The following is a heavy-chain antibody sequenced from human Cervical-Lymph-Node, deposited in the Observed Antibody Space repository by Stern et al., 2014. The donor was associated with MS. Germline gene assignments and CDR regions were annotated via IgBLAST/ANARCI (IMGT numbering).Heavy chain of an antibody. Sequence: VQLVESGADVKKPGASVKVSCKASGFTFTSYYLHWVRHAPGQGLEWMGIINPSGGSTGYAQKFQGRVTMTSDTSTSTVYMELSSLRSEDTAVYYCARTIRSLDQDGAFDFWGQGTMVTVSS. V-gene: IGHV1-46*01. CDR3: ARTIRSLDQDGAFDF. J-gene: IGHJ3*01. CDR2: INPSGGST. CDR1: GFTFTSYY. D-gene: IGHD3-3*01.